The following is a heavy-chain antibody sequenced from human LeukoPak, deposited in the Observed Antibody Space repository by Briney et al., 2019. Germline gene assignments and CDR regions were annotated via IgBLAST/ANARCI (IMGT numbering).Heavy chain of an antibody. CDR3: ARRSLYCSGGSCRQYYFDY. CDR1: GYTFTGYY. Sequence: GASVKVSCKASGYTFTGYYMHWVRQAPGQGLEWMGWINPNSGGTNYAQKFQGRVTMTRDTSISTAYMELSRLRSDDTAVYYCARRSLYCSGGSCRQYYFDYWGQGTLVTVSS. V-gene: IGHV1-2*02. CDR2: INPNSGGT. J-gene: IGHJ4*02. D-gene: IGHD2-15*01.